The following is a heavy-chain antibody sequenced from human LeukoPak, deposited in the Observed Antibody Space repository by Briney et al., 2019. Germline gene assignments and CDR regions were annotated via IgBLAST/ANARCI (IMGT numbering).Heavy chain of an antibody. J-gene: IGHJ4*02. CDR3: ARGNYYDSCGHRADDY. Sequence: SETLSLTCAVYGGSFSGYYWSWIRQPPGKGLEWIGEINHSGSTNYNPSLKSRVTISVDTSKNQFSLKLSSVTAADTAVYYCARGNYYDSCGHRADDYWGQGTLVTVSS. D-gene: IGHD3-22*01. CDR2: INHSGST. V-gene: IGHV4-34*01. CDR1: GGSFSGYY.